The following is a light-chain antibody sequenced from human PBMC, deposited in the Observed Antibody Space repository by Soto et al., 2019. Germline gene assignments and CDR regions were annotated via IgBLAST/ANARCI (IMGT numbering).Light chain of an antibody. Sequence: QAVLTQPASVSGSPGQSITISCTGTSSDVGGYNHVSWYQQHPGKAPKLIIYEVRNRPSGVSNRLSGSKSGNTASLAITGLQAEDEADYYCQSYDSSLIGLIFGLGTKLTVL. J-gene: IGLJ2*01. V-gene: IGLV2-14*01. CDR2: EVR. CDR1: SSDVGGYNH. CDR3: QSYDSSLIGLI.